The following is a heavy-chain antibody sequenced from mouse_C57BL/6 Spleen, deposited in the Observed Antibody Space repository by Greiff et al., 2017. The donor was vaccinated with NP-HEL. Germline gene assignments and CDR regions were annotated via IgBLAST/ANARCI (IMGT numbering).Heavy chain of an antibody. CDR2: INPSSGYT. CDR1: GYTFTSYW. J-gene: IGHJ2*01. D-gene: IGHD2-4*01. V-gene: IGHV1-7*01. Sequence: VQLQQSGAELAKPGASVKLSCKASGYTFTSYWMHWVKQRPGQGLEWIGYINPSSGYTKYNQKFKDKATLTADKSSSTAYMQLSSLTYEDSAVYYCARRSYDYEYYFDYWGQGTTLTVSS. CDR3: ARRSYDYEYYFDY.